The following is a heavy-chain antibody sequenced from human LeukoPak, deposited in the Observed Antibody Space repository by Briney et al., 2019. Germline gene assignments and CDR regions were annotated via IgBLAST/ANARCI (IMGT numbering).Heavy chain of an antibody. CDR3: ARFDRDGYNLDY. V-gene: IGHV4-59*01. D-gene: IGHD5-24*01. Sequence: SETLSLTCTVSGGSISGYYWTWIRQPPGKGLEWIGYIYYTGSTNYNPSPKSRVTISVDTSKNQLSLNLSSVTAADTALYYCARFDRDGYNLDYWGQGTLVTVSS. CDR2: IYYTGST. CDR1: GGSISGYY. J-gene: IGHJ4*02.